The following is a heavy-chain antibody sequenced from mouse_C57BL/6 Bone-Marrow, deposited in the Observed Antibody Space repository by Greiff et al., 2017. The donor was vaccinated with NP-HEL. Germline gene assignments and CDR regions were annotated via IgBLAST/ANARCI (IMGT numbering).Heavy chain of an antibody. Sequence: QVQLQQSGAELAKPGASVKLSCKASGYTFTSYWMHWVKQRPGQGLEWIGYINPSSGYTKYNQKFKDKATLTADKSSSTAYMQLSSLTYEDSAVYYCARRPLLRSFYFDYWGQGTTLTVSS. CDR1: GYTFTSYW. J-gene: IGHJ2*01. CDR2: INPSSGYT. D-gene: IGHD1-1*01. CDR3: ARRPLLRSFYFDY. V-gene: IGHV1-7*01.